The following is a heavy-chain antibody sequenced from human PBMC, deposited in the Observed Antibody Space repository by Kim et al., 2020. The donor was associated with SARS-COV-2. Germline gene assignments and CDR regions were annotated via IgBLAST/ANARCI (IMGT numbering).Heavy chain of an antibody. Sequence: GGSLRLSCAGSGFTFSTYTMSWVRQAPGKGLEWVSSVRAGGGTTFYADSVKGRFTISRDNSKNTLYLQMNSLRDEDTAAYYCAKGGGGNSFDYWGQGTLGTVSS. J-gene: IGHJ4*02. CDR1: GFTFSTYT. CDR3: AKGGGGNSFDY. D-gene: IGHD2-21*02. CDR2: VRAGGGTT. V-gene: IGHV3-23*01.